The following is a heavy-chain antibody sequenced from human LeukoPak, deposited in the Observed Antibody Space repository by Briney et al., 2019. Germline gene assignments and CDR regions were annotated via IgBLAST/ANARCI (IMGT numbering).Heavy chain of an antibody. Sequence: ASVKVSCKASGGTFSSYAISWVRQAPGQGLEWIGRIIPIFGTANYAQKFQGRVTITTDESTSTAYMELSSLRSEDTAVYYCARHPYYDFWSGYYDNWFDPWGQGTLVTVSS. V-gene: IGHV1-69*05. D-gene: IGHD3-3*01. CDR3: ARHPYYDFWSGYYDNWFDP. CDR2: IIPIFGTA. CDR1: GGTFSSYA. J-gene: IGHJ5*02.